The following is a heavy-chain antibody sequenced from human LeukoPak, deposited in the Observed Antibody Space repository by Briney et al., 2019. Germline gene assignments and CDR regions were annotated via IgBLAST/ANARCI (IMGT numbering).Heavy chain of an antibody. CDR2: IYYSGST. CDR3: ARELGTELGNAFDI. D-gene: IGHD7-27*01. J-gene: IGHJ3*02. CDR1: GGSISSYY. Sequence: SETLSLTCTVSGGSISSYYWSWIGQPPGKGLEWIGYIYYSGSTNYNPSLKSRVTISVDTSKNQFSLKLSSVTAADTAVYYCARELGTELGNAFDIWGQGTMVTVSS. V-gene: IGHV4-59*13.